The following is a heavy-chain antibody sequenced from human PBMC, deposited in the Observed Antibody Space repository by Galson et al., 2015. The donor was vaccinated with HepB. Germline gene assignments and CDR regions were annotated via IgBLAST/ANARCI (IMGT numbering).Heavy chain of an antibody. V-gene: IGHV4-4*07. D-gene: IGHD2-21*02. J-gene: IGHJ2*01. CDR2: IYTSGST. CDR3: ARDLVVVTAIRPYWYFDL. Sequence: GLGGIGRIYTSGSTNYNPSIKCRVTMSVDTSKNQFSLKLTSATAADTAAYYCARDLVVVTAIRPYWYFDLWGRGTLVTVSS.